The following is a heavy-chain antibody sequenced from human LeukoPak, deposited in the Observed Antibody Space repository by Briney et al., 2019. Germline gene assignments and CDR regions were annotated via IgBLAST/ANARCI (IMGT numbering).Heavy chain of an antibody. V-gene: IGHV3-7*04. D-gene: IGHD3-22*01. CDR3: ARDVYDSSGYYDDY. CDR2: IKQDGSEK. J-gene: IGHJ4*02. Sequence: GGSLRLSCAASGFTFSSYEMNWVRQAPGKGLEWVANIKQDGSEKYYVDSVKGRFTISRDNAKNSLYLQMNSLRAEDTAVYYCARDVYDSSGYYDDYWGQGTLVTVSS. CDR1: GFTFSSYE.